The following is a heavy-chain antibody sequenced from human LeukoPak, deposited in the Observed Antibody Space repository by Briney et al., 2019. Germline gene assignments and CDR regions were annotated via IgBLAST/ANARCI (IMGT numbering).Heavy chain of an antibody. D-gene: IGHD4-17*01. CDR1: GFTSSTYL. CDR2: INSDGSGT. V-gene: IGHV3-74*01. CDR3: ARDHYGDYVFDY. Sequence: GGSLTLSCAASGFTSSTYLMHWVRQAPGKGLVWVSRINSDGSGTTYADSVEGRFTISRDNAKNTLYLQMNSLRAEDTAVYYCARDHYGDYVFDYWGQGTLVTVSS. J-gene: IGHJ4*02.